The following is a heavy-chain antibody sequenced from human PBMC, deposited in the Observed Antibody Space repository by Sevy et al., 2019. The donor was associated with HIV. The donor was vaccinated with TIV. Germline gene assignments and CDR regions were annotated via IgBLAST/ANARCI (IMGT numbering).Heavy chain of an antibody. CDR3: HSSGWYGHSY. V-gene: IGHV3-48*03. CDR2: ISSSGSTI. J-gene: IGHJ4*02. D-gene: IGHD6-19*01. CDR1: GFTFSSYE. Sequence: GGSLRLSCAASGFTFSSYEMNWVRQAPGKGLEWVSYISSSGSTIYYADSVKGRFTISRDNAKNSLYLQMNSLRAEDTAVYYCHSSGWYGHSYWGQGTLVTVSS.